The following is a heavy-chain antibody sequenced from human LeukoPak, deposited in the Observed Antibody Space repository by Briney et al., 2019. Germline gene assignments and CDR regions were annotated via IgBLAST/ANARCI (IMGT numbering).Heavy chain of an antibody. CDR1: GFTFSTYW. CDR2: IKSDGST. D-gene: IGHD3-22*01. Sequence: PGGSLRLSCAASGFTFSTYWMHWVRQAPGKGLVWVSRIKSDGSTNYADYVKGRFTISRDNAKNTLSLQMNSLRPEDTGVYYCARAPSEMGGYYPEYFRHWGQGALVTVSS. CDR3: ARAPSEMGGYYPEYFRH. V-gene: IGHV3-74*01. J-gene: IGHJ1*01.